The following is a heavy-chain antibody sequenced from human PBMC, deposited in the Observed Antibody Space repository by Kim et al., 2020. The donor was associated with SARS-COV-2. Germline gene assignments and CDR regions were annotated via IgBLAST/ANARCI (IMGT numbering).Heavy chain of an antibody. V-gene: IGHV3-48*03. Sequence: GGSLRLSCAASGFTLSKYEMNWVRQAPGKGLEWVSYISDSGSTTYYADSVKGRFTISRDNAKRTLYLQMNSLRAEDTAIYYCATGSAYWGQGTLVTVSS. CDR3: ATGSAY. J-gene: IGHJ4*02. CDR1: GFTLSKYE. CDR2: ISDSGSTT.